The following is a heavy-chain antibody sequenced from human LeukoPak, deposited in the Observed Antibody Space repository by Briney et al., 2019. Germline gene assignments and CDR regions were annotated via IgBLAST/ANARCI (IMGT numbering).Heavy chain of an antibody. V-gene: IGHV5-51*01. Sequence: GESLKISCKGSGYSFTSYWIGWVRQMPGKGLEWMGIIYPGDSDTRYSPSFQGQVTISADKSISTAYLQWSSLKASDTAVYYCARGYDSSGWGSYYYYGMDVWGQGTTVTVSS. CDR3: ARGYDSSGWGSYYYYGMDV. CDR2: IYPGDSDT. CDR1: GYSFTSYW. J-gene: IGHJ6*02. D-gene: IGHD3-22*01.